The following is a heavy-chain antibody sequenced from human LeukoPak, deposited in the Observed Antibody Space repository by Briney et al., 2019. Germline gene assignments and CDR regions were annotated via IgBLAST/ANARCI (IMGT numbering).Heavy chain of an antibody. Sequence: ASVKVSCKASGYTFTSYAMHWVRQAPGQRLEWMGWINAGNGNTKYSQKFQGRVTITRDTSASTAYMELSSLRSEDTAVYYCARGPPKNPREYSSGWVDYWGQGTLVTVSS. D-gene: IGHD6-19*01. CDR2: INAGNGNT. CDR3: ARGPPKNPREYSSGWVDY. CDR1: GYTFTSYA. V-gene: IGHV1-3*01. J-gene: IGHJ4*02.